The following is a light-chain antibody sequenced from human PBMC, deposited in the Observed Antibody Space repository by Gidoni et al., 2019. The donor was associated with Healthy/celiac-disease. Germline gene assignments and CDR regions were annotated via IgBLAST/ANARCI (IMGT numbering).Light chain of an antibody. CDR1: QGISNY. CDR2: AAS. Sequence: LQMTQSASSLSASVGDSGTITCRASQGISNYLSLYQQKPGKVPKLLIYAASTLQSGVPSRFSCSGSGTDFTLTISSLQPEDVATYYCQKYNSAPSLTFGGGTKVEIK. V-gene: IGKV1-27*01. J-gene: IGKJ4*01. CDR3: QKYNSAPSLT.